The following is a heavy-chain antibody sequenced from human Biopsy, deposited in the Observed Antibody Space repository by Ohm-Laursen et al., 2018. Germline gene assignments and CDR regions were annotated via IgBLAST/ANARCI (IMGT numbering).Heavy chain of an antibody. D-gene: IGHD2/OR15-2a*01. CDR2: IYYSGST. J-gene: IGHJ6*02. Sequence: TLTLTCTVSGRSISSDYWRWIRQTPGKGLEWIGYIYYSGSTNYNPSLKSRVTISVDTSKNQFSLRPNSVTAADTAVYYCARATNSTGWPYYYFYGMDVWGQGTTVTVSS. CDR1: GRSISSDY. CDR3: ARATNSTGWPYYYFYGMDV. V-gene: IGHV4-59*01.